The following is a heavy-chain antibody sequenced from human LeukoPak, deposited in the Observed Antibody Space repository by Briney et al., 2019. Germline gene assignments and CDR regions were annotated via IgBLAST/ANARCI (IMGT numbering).Heavy chain of an antibody. J-gene: IGHJ3*02. CDR3: ARDFSSSAFDI. Sequence: AVGSLRLSCAASGFTFNIYTMTWVRQAPGKGLEWVSSIFSSSRYIYYADLVKGRFTISRDNDKNSVYLQMNSLRTEDTAVYYCARDFSSSAFDIWGQGTMVTVSS. CDR1: GFTFNIYT. V-gene: IGHV3-21*01. D-gene: IGHD6-6*01. CDR2: IFSSSRYI.